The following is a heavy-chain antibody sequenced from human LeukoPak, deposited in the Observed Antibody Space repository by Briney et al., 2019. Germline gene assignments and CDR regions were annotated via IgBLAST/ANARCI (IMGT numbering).Heavy chain of an antibody. CDR2: IYYSGST. CDR1: GGSISSYY. V-gene: IGHV4-59*01. Sequence: SETLSLTCTVSGGSISSYYWSWIRQPPGKGLEWIGYIYYSGSTNYNPSLKSRVTISVDTSKNQFSLKLSSVTAADTAVYYCARDLRGRLPASVHRFDPWGQGTLVTVSS. CDR3: ARDLRGRLPASVHRFDP. D-gene: IGHD2-2*01. J-gene: IGHJ5*02.